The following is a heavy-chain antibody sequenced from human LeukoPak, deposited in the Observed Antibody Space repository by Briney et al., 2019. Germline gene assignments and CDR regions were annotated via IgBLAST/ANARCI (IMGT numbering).Heavy chain of an antibody. Sequence: ASVKVSCKASAYTFTGYYMHWVRQAPGQGLEWMGWINPNSGGTNYAQKFQGRVTMIRDTSTNTAYMELSRLRSDDTAVYYCARDGGLDYYGSGSSQNCFDPWGQGTLVTVSS. J-gene: IGHJ5*02. CDR2: INPNSGGT. CDR1: AYTFTGYY. CDR3: ARDGGLDYYGSGSSQNCFDP. V-gene: IGHV1-2*02. D-gene: IGHD3-10*01.